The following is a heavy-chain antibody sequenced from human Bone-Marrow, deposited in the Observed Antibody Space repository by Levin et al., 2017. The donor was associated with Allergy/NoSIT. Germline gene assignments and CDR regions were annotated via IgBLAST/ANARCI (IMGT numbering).Heavy chain of an antibody. CDR3: ARGSAEAGSAPLDL. J-gene: IGHJ4*02. CDR2: IYYVGST. V-gene: IGHV4-31*03. D-gene: IGHD3/OR15-3a*01. Sequence: SETLSLTCTVSGGAINSGGYYWTWIRQLPGKGLEWIGYIYYVGSTHYSPSLKSRVTISMDSSKNQLSLALTSVTAADPPVYFCARGSAEAGSAPLDLWGQGTLVTVSS. CDR1: GGAINSGGYY.